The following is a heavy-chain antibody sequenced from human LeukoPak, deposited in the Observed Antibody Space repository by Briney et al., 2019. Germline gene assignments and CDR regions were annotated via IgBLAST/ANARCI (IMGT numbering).Heavy chain of an antibody. CDR1: GFTFSNYG. D-gene: IGHD1-26*01. CDR3: ARGGSPKGAFDI. CDR2: IWYDGSNK. Sequence: GGSLRLSCAASGFTFSNYGMHWVRQAPGKGLEWVAVIWYDGSNKYYADSVKGRSTISRDNSKNTLYLQMNSLRAEDTAVYYCARGGSPKGAFDIWGQGTMVTVSS. J-gene: IGHJ3*02. V-gene: IGHV3-33*01.